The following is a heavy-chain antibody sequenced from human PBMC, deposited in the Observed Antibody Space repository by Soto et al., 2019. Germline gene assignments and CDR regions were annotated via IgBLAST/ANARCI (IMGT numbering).Heavy chain of an antibody. D-gene: IGHD3-22*01. CDR2: INHSGST. CDR3: ARGKYYYDSSGYYNWFDP. Sequence: PSETLSLTCAVYGGSFSGYYWSWIRQPPGKGLEWIGEINHSGSTNYNPSLKSRVTISVGTSKNQFSLKLSSVTAADTAVYYCARGKYYYDSSGYYNWFDPWGQGTLVTVSS. V-gene: IGHV4-34*01. J-gene: IGHJ5*02. CDR1: GGSFSGYY.